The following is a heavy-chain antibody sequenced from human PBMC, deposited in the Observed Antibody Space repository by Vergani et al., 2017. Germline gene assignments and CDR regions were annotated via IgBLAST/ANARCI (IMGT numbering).Heavy chain of an antibody. CDR1: GGTFSSYA. D-gene: IGHD2-2*02. CDR3: ARGGCNGPRCYTQYNYYYFIDV. Sequence: QVQLVQSGAEVKKPGSSVKVSCKASGGTFSSYAISWVRQAPGQGLEWMGGINPNTGGSNLAQNFQGRVTLTRDTSTRTFYLELSRLKSDDTAVYYCARGGCNGPRCYTQYNYYYFIDVWATGTTVTVSS. V-gene: IGHV1-2*02. CDR2: INPNTGGS. J-gene: IGHJ6*03.